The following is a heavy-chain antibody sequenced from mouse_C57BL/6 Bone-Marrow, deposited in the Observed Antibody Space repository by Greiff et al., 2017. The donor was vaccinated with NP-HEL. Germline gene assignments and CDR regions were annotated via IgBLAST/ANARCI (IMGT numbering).Heavy chain of an antibody. CDR3: ARIHFYYFDY. J-gene: IGHJ2*01. CDR2: TWCDDDK. CDR1: GFSLSTFGMG. Sequence: QVTLKVSGPGILQPSQTLSLTCSFSGFSLSTFGMGGVRIRQPPGNGWVWLAHTWCDDDKYYNPVMKSRLTISKDTSKNQVFLKIANVDTADTATYYCARIHFYYFDYWGQGTTLTVSS. V-gene: IGHV8-8*01.